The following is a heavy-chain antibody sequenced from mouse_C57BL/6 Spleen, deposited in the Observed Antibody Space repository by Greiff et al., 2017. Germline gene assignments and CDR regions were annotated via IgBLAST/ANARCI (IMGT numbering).Heavy chain of an antibody. CDR3: ARGGGFGY. Sequence: QVQLQQPGAELVMPGASVKLSCKASGYTFTSYWMHWVKQWPGQGLEWIGEIDPSDSYTNYNQKFKGKSTLTVDKSSSTAYMQLSSLTSEDSAVYYCARGGGFGYWGQGATLTVAS. V-gene: IGHV1-69*01. CDR1: GYTFTSYW. CDR2: IDPSDSYT. J-gene: IGHJ2*01.